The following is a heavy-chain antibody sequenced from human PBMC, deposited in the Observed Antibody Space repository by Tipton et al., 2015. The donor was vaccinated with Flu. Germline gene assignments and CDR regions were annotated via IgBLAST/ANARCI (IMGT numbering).Heavy chain of an antibody. CDR1: GGSISSYY. V-gene: IGHV4-59*01. Sequence: TLSLTCTVSGGSISSYYWSWIRQPPGKGLEWIGYIYYSGSTNYNPSLKSRVTISVDTSKNQFSLKLSSVTAADTAVYYCARGENDGAASSWFDPWGQGTLGTVSS. CDR2: IYYSGST. CDR3: ARGENDGAASSWFDP. D-gene: IGHD6-13*01. J-gene: IGHJ5*02.